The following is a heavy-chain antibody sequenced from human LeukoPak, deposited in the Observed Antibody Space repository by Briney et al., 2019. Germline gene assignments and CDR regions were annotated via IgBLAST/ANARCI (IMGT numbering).Heavy chain of an antibody. CDR1: GGSISSSSYY. V-gene: IGHV4-39*01. CDR2: IYYTGST. D-gene: IGHD6-19*01. CDR3: ARLVAVASTRYFDY. J-gene: IGHJ4*02. Sequence: SETLSLTCTVSGGSISSSSYYWGWIRQPPGKGLEWIGSIYYTGSTYYNPSLKSRVTTSVDTSKNQFSLKLSSVTAADTAVYYCARLVAVASTRYFDYWGQGTLVTVSS.